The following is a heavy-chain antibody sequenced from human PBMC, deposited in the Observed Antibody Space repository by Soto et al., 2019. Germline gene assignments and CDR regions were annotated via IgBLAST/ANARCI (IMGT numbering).Heavy chain of an antibody. V-gene: IGHV5-51*01. Sequence: PGESLKISCKGSGYSFTSYWISWVRQMPGKGLEWMGIIYPSDSDTNYSPSFQGQVTISADKSISTAYLQWSSLKASDTAMYYCAGGGVRGVITRTRDYYGMDVWGQGTTVTVSS. CDR1: GYSFTSYW. D-gene: IGHD3-10*01. CDR2: IYPSDSDT. J-gene: IGHJ6*02. CDR3: AGGGVRGVITRTRDYYGMDV.